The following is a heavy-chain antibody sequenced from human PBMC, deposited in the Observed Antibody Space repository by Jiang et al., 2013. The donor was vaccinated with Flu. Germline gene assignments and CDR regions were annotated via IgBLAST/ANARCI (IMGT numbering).Heavy chain of an antibody. CDR3: ARDPRGRIDAFDI. J-gene: IGHJ3*02. V-gene: IGHV6-1*01. CDR2: TYYRSKWYN. D-gene: IGHD3-16*01. CDR1: GDSVSTNNVA. Sequence: SQTLSLTCAISGDSVSTNNVAWNWIRQSPSRGLEWLGRTYYRSKWYNDYAISVKSRITINPDTSKNQLSLQLNSVTPEDTAMYYCARDPRGRIDAFDIWGQGTMVTVSS.